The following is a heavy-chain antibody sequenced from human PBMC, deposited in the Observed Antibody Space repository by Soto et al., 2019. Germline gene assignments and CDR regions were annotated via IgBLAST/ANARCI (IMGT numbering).Heavy chain of an antibody. CDR3: ARDRSYAMEV. CDR2: INGDASST. V-gene: IGHV3-74*01. CDR1: GFSIRDYW. Sequence: LRLSCEASGFSIRDYWMHWVRQAPGEGLVWVSCINGDASSTTYADSVKGRFTISRDDAKNTVYLQMTSLRAEDTAVYFCARDRSYAMEVWGQGARVTVSS. J-gene: IGHJ6*02.